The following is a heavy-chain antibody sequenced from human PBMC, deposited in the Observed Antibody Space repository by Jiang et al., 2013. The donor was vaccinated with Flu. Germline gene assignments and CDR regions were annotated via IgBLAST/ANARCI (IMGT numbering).Heavy chain of an antibody. J-gene: IGHJ4*02. CDR2: VSYTGSP. V-gene: IGHV4-59*01. CDR3: ARGGGFWSGDLDQ. CDR1: GASISNFY. Sequence: GSGLVKPSETLSLTCTVSGASISNFYWTWIRQPPGKGLEWIGYVSYTGSPNYNPSLSGRVTISVDTSKSQFSLKLTSMTAADTAVYYCARGGGFWSGDLDQWGQGTLVIVSS. D-gene: IGHD3-3*01.